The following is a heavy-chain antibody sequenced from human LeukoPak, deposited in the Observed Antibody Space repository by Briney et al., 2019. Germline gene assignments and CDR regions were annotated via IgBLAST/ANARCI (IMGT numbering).Heavy chain of an antibody. V-gene: IGHV3-7*01. CDR3: ARSRVRPYFDY. D-gene: IGHD1-1*01. Sequence: SGGSLRLSCAASGFTFSSYAMSWVRQAPGKGLEWVANIKQDGSEKYYVDSVKGRFTISRDNAKNSLYLQMNSLRAEDTAVYYCARSRVRPYFDYWGQGTLVTVSS. J-gene: IGHJ4*02. CDR2: IKQDGSEK. CDR1: GFTFSSYA.